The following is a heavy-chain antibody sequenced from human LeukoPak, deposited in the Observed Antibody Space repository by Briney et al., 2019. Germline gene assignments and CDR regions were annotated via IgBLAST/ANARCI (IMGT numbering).Heavy chain of an antibody. V-gene: IGHV3-30*02. D-gene: IGHD3-10*01. CDR2: IRYDGSNK. CDR3: AKIRFGEYYYYYGMDV. J-gene: IGHJ6*02. CDR1: GFTFSSYG. Sequence: PGGSLRLSCAASGFTFSSYGMHWVRQAPGKGLEWVAFIRYDGSNKYYADSVKGRFTISRDNSKNTLYLQMNSLRAEDTAVYYCAKIRFGEYYYYYGMDVWGQGTTVTVS.